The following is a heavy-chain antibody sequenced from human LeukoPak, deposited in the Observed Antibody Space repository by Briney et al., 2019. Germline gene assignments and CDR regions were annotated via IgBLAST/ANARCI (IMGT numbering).Heavy chain of an antibody. CDR1: GFTFSSYS. V-gene: IGHV3-7*03. D-gene: IGHD1-26*01. J-gene: IGHJ6*02. CDR2: IKEDGSEK. CDR3: AKLEWELGFGDV. Sequence: GRSLRLSCAASGFTFSSYSMNWVRQAPGKGLEWVANIKEDGSEKYYVDSVKGRFTISRDNAKNSLYLQMNSLRAEDTALYYCAKLEWELGFGDVWGQGTTVTVSS.